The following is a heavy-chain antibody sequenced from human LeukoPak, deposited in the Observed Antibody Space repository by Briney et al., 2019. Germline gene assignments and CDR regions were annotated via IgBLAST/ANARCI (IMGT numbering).Heavy chain of an antibody. V-gene: IGHV4-59*01. CDR2: IYYSGST. J-gene: IGHJ4*02. D-gene: IGHD6-13*01. CDR3: ARGIAAPEGAVDY. Sequence: SETLSLTCTVSGGSISSYYWSWIRQPPGKGLEWIGYIYYSGSTNYNPSLKSRVTISVDTSKNQFSLKLSSVTAADTAVYYCARGIAAPEGAVDYWGQGTLVTVSS. CDR1: GGSISSYY.